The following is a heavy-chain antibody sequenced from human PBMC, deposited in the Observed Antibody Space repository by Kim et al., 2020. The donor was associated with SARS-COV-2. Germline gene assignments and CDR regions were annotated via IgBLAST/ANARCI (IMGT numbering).Heavy chain of an antibody. V-gene: IGHV4-39*07. J-gene: IGHJ6*02. CDR1: GGSISSSSYY. Sequence: SETLSLTCTVSGGSISSSSYYWGWIRQPPGKGLEWIGSIYYSGSTYYNPSLKSRVTISVDTSKNQFSLKLSSVTAADTAVYYCARGVRVGYYYYYGMDVWGQGTTVTVSS. CDR3: ARGVRVGYYYYYGMDV. CDR2: IYYSGST.